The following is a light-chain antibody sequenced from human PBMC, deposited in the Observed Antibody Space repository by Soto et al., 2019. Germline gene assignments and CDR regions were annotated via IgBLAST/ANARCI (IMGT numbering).Light chain of an antibody. CDR3: SSYTSSSTLV. J-gene: IGLJ1*01. CDR2: YDD. Sequence: QSVLTQPPSVSEAPRQRVSISCSGSSSNIGNHAVNWYQQLPGKAPKLLIYYDDLLPSGVSDRFSGSKSGASASLAISGLQAEDEADYHCSSYTSSSTLVLGTGTKVTVL. V-gene: IGLV1-36*01. CDR1: SSNIGNHA.